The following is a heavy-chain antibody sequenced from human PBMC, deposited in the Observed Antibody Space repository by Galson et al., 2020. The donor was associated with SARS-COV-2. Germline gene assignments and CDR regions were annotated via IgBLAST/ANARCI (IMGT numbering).Heavy chain of an antibody. J-gene: IGHJ5*02. D-gene: IGHD6-19*01. CDR3: ARGGAIGWREYWFDP. V-gene: IGHV4-59*01. CDR1: GGSISSYY. Sequence: SETLSLTCTVSGGSISSYYWSWIRQPPGKGLEWIGYIYYSGSTNYNPSLKSRVTISVDTSKNQFSLKLSSVTAADTAVYYCARGGAIGWREYWFDPWGQGTLVTVSS. CDR2: IYYSGST.